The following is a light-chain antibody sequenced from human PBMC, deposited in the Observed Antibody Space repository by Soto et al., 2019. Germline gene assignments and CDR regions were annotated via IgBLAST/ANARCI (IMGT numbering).Light chain of an antibody. V-gene: IGKV1-9*01. CDR3: QERYRTAT. CDR2: AAP. CDR1: QGISSY. Sequence: IQLTQSPSLVYAPVGDIVTITCRASQGISSYLAWYQQRPGKAPKFLMYAAPTLQSGVPSRFIGSGSGIDYSFAISRLQLKDFATHYCQERYRTATVGQGTRLEIK. J-gene: IGKJ5*01.